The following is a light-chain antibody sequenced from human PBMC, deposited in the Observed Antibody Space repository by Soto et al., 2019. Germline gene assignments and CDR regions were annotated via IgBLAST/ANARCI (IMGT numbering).Light chain of an antibody. Sequence: DVQMTQSPSSLAASVGDRVTITCRAIQDIKNYLNWYQQKPGKAPKLLIYDASNLEIGVPSRFSGSGSGTHFIFTIDSLQPEDIATYYCQQYDHFVTFGGGTKVEF. CDR3: QQYDHFVT. CDR2: DAS. J-gene: IGKJ4*01. CDR1: QDIKNY. V-gene: IGKV1-33*01.